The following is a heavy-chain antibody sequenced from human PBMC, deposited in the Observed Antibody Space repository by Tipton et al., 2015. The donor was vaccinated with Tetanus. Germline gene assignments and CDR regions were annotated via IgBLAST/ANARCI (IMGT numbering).Heavy chain of an antibody. CDR2: IRASGHPI. CDR3: ARDNYDSKDFSDY. V-gene: IGHV3-11*01. D-gene: IGHD3-3*01. J-gene: IGHJ4*02. CDR1: GFSLSDYW. Sequence: SLRLSCAASGFSLSDYWMSWIRQTPGKGLEWVAYIRASGHPIFYTDSVKGRFTISTDNTKNHLYLQMNSLRVEDTGLYFCARDNYDSKDFSDYWGQGTLITVSS.